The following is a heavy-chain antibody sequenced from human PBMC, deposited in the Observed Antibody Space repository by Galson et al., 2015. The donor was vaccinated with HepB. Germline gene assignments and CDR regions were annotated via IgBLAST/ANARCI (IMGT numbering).Heavy chain of an antibody. CDR2: IYWDDDR. CDR1: GSSLTTSGVG. J-gene: IGHJ4*02. D-gene: IGHD1-26*01. Sequence: PALVKPTQTLTLTCTLSGSSLTTSGVGVGWTRQPPGRALEWLALIYWDDDRRYSPSLKTRLTITRDTSKNQVVLTMTNMDPVDTGTYYCAHKEVGAKLLPFCFDQWGQGTLVTVSS. V-gene: IGHV2-5*02. CDR3: AHKEVGAKLLPFCFDQ.